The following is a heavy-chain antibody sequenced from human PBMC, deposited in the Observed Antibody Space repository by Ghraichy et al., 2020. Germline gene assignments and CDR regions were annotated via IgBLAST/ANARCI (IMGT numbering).Heavy chain of an antibody. Sequence: ASVKVSCKASGYTFTNYYMHWVRQAPGQGLEWMGIINPSGGGTMYAQKFQGRVTMTRDTSTSTVYMELSSLRSEDTAVYYCARVVERWVQYDALDIWGLGTMVTVSS. CDR1: GYTFTNYY. CDR2: INPSGGGT. V-gene: IGHV1-46*01. J-gene: IGHJ3*02. CDR3: ARVVERWVQYDALDI. D-gene: IGHD5-24*01.